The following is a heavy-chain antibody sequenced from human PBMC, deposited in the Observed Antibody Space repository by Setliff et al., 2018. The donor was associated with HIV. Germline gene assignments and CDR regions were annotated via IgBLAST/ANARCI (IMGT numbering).Heavy chain of an antibody. CDR3: AKDEGIAAAGSDY. J-gene: IGHJ4*02. V-gene: IGHV3-21*01. CDR2: ISTSSSYI. D-gene: IGHD6-13*01. CDR1: GGSISSYS. Sequence: ETLSLTCTVSGGSISSYSMNWVRQAPGKGLEWVSSISTSSSYIYYADSVKGRFTISRDNSKNTLYLQMNSLRAEDTAVYYCAKDEGIAAAGSDYWGQRTLVTVSS.